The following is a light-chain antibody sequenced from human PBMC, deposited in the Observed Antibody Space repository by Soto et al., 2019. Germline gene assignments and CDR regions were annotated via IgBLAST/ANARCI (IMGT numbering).Light chain of an antibody. CDR2: DVS. V-gene: IGLV2-14*01. Sequence: QSALTQPASVSGSPGQSSTISCTGTSSDVGGYNYVSWYQQRPGKAPEVLIYDVSDRPSGVSHRFSGSKSGNTASLTISGLQAEDDADYYCSSYTRSSTFVFGTGTKLTVL. J-gene: IGLJ1*01. CDR1: SSDVGGYNY. CDR3: SSYTRSSTFV.